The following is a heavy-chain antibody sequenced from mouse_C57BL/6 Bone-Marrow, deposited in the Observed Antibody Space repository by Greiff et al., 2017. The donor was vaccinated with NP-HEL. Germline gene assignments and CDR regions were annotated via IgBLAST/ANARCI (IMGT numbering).Heavy chain of an antibody. CDR2: IYPGSGNT. CDR3: ARWATTVVAPYAMDY. D-gene: IGHD1-1*01. Sequence: VQLQQSGAELVRPGASVKLSCKASGYTFTDYYINWVKQRPGQGLDWIARIYPGSGNTYYNEKFKGKATLTAEQSSSTAYMQLSSLTSEDSAVYFCARWATTVVAPYAMDYWGQGTSVTVSS. CDR1: GYTFTDYY. J-gene: IGHJ4*01. V-gene: IGHV1-76*01.